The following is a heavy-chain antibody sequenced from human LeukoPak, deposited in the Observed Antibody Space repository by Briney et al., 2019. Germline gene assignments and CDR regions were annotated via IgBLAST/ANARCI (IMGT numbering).Heavy chain of an antibody. V-gene: IGHV1-2*02. CDR2: INPSSGGT. CDR1: GYTFTDYY. J-gene: IGHJ4*02. CDR3: ARDSPLPVTVAGTNFDY. Sequence: ASVKVSCRASGYTFTDYYMHWVRQAPGQGLGWMGWINPSSGGTDYAQQFQGRVTMTRDTSISTAYMELSSLRSDDTAVYYCARDSPLPVTVAGTNFDYWGQGTLVTVSS. D-gene: IGHD6-19*01.